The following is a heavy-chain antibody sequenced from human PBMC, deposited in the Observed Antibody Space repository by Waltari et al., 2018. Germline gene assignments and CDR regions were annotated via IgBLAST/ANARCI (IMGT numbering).Heavy chain of an antibody. Sequence: QVQLQQLGAGLLKPSETLSLTCAVYGGSFSGYYWSWIRQPPGKGLEWIGEINHSGSTNYNTSLKSRGTRSVYTSKNQFSLKLSAVTAADTAVYYWSRGGTVWFGGLPRDFDYWGQGTLVTVSS. CDR1: GGSFSGYY. V-gene: IGHV4-34*01. J-gene: IGHJ4*02. D-gene: IGHD3-10*01. CDR2: INHSGST. CDR3: SRGGTVWFGGLPRDFDY.